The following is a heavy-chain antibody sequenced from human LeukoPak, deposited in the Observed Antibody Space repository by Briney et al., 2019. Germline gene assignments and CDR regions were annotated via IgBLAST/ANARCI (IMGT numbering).Heavy chain of an antibody. Sequence: ASVKVSCKASGYTFTSYYMHWVRQAPGQGLEWMGIINPSGGSTSYAQKFQGRVTMTTDTSTSTAYMELRSLRSDDTAVYYCARDSSSWFLDYWGQGTLVTVSS. CDR1: GYTFTSYY. D-gene: IGHD6-13*01. J-gene: IGHJ4*02. V-gene: IGHV1-46*01. CDR2: INPSGGST. CDR3: ARDSSSWFLDY.